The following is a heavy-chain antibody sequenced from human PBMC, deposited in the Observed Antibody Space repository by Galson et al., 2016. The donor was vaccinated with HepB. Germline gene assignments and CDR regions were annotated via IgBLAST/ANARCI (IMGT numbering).Heavy chain of an antibody. CDR3: VKEGGTGQTAYFDS. CDR2: ITYNGDYT. Sequence: SLRLSCAASRFTFSGYAMSWVRQAPGKGLEWVSVITYNGDYTFYTESVRGRFTMSRDNSKSTLFLQMNSLRVEDTAIYYCVKEGGTGQTAYFDSWGQGTVVTVSS. V-gene: IGHV3-23*01. CDR1: RFTFSGYA. D-gene: IGHD5-18*01. J-gene: IGHJ4*02.